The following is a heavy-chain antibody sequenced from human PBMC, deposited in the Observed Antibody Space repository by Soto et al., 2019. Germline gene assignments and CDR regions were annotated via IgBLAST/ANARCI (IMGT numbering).Heavy chain of an antibody. V-gene: IGHV1-18*01. CDR3: AMVDNYVTPTPQDV. D-gene: IGHD3-16*01. Sequence: QVQLVQSGDEVRKPGSSVKVSCKASGYIFVNYGIAWVRQAPGQGLEWMGWISPYSGNIHYASKVKGRLTMTTDTSASTAYMDLGSLTSDDTAVYYGAMVDNYVTPTPQDVWGQGTTVTVSS. CDR1: GYIFVNYG. J-gene: IGHJ6*02. CDR2: ISPYSGNI.